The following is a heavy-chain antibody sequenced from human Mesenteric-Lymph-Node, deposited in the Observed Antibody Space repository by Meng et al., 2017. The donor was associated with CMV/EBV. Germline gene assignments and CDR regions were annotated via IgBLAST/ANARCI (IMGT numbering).Heavy chain of an antibody. CDR2: IYSGGTT. V-gene: IGHV3-66*02. CDR3: ARDSGSYLRAFDI. CDR1: GFTVTNNY. Sequence: GGSLRLSCAVSGFTVTNNYMTWVRQAPGKGLEWVSVIYSGGTTYYADSVKGRFTVSRDTSRNTLHLQMNSLRPEDTAVYYCARDSGSYLRAFDIWGQGTMVTVSS. J-gene: IGHJ3*02. D-gene: IGHD1-26*01.